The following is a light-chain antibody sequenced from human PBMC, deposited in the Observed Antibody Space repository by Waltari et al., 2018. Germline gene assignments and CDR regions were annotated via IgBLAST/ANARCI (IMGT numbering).Light chain of an antibody. CDR3: MQALQTPA. CDR1: QSLLHSNGYNY. Sequence: DIVVTQSPLSLPVTPGEPASISCRSSQSLLHSNGYNYLDWYLQKPGQSPQLLIYLGSNRASGVPDMFSGSGSGTDFTLKISRVEAEDVGVYYCMQALQTPAFGQGTKVEIK. CDR2: LGS. V-gene: IGKV2-28*01. J-gene: IGKJ1*01.